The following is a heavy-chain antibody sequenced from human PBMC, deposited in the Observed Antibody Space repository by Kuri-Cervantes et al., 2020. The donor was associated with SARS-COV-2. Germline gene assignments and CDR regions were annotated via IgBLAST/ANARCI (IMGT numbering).Heavy chain of an antibody. Sequence: LRLSCTVSGVSMSTFYWSWIRQHPGKGLEWIGYIYYSGNTYYNPSLKSRVTISVDTSKNQFSLKLSSVTAADTAVYFCARDISSGSWFDPWGQGTLVTVSS. V-gene: IGHV4-31*03. CDR2: IYYSGNT. J-gene: IGHJ5*02. CDR3: ARDISSGSWFDP. D-gene: IGHD6-6*01. CDR1: GVSMSTFY.